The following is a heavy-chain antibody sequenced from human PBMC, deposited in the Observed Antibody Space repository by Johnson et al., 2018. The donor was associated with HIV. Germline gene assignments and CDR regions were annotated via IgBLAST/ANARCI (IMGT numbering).Heavy chain of an antibody. D-gene: IGHD6-13*01. Sequence: QVQLVESGGGVVQPGGSLRLSCAASGLTFSSYGMHWVRQAPGKGLEGVAFIRYDGSNKNYADTVKGRFNISRDNSKNTLYLQMNSLRAEDTAVYYCAKDLLSSSWFHDAFDIWGQGTMVTVSS. V-gene: IGHV3-30*02. CDR2: IRYDGSNK. J-gene: IGHJ3*02. CDR3: AKDLLSSSWFHDAFDI. CDR1: GLTFSSYG.